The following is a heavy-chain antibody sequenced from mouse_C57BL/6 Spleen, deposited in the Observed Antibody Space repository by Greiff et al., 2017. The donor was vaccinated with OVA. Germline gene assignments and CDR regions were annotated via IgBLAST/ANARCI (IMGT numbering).Heavy chain of an antibody. CDR3: ARSYSNTLGYFDY. J-gene: IGHJ2*01. D-gene: IGHD2-5*01. CDR1: GYTFTSYW. Sequence: VQLVESGAELAKPGASVKLSCKASGYTFTSYWMHWVKQRPGQGLEWIGYINPSSGYTKYNQKFKDKATLTADKSSSTAYMQLSSLTYEDSAVYYCARSYSNTLGYFDYWGQGTTLTVSS. V-gene: IGHV1-7*01. CDR2: INPSSGYT.